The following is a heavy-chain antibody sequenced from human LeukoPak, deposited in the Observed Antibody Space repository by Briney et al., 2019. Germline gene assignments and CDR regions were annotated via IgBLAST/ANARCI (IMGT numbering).Heavy chain of an antibody. V-gene: IGHV4-39*07. D-gene: IGHD2-8*01. Sequence: PSETLSLTCTVSGGSISSSDYYWAWIRQPPGKGLEWIGNIYYTGSTSYNPSLKSQVTISVDTSENQSSLQLSSVTAADTAVYYCARENYCTNGVCWAFDPWGQGTLVTVSS. CDR1: GGSISSSDYY. J-gene: IGHJ5*02. CDR2: IYYTGST. CDR3: ARENYCTNGVCWAFDP.